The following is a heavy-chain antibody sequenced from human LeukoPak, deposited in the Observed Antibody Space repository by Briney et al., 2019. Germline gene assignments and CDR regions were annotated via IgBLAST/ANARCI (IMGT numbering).Heavy chain of an antibody. V-gene: IGHV3-13*01. J-gene: IGHJ3*02. CDR1: GFTFSTYD. CDR2: IDIVGDT. Sequence: GGSLRLSCAASGFTFSTYDMHWVRQATGKVLEWVAAIDIVGDTFYPGSVKGRFTISRENAKNSLYLQMNSLRAEDTAVYYCARATATDLDAFDIWGQGTMVIVSS. CDR3: ARATATDLDAFDI.